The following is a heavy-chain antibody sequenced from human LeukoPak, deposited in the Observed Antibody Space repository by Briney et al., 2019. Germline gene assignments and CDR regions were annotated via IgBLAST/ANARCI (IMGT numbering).Heavy chain of an antibody. D-gene: IGHD3-22*01. V-gene: IGHV4-4*07. CDR1: GGSISSYY. CDR2: IYTSGST. J-gene: IGHJ5*02. Sequence: SETLSLTCTVSGGSISSYYWSWIRQPAGKGLEWIGRIYTSGSTNYNPSLKSRVTMSVDTSKNQFSLKLSSVTAADTAVYYCARLSAITMMSGWFDPWGQGTLVTVSS. CDR3: ARLSAITMMSGWFDP.